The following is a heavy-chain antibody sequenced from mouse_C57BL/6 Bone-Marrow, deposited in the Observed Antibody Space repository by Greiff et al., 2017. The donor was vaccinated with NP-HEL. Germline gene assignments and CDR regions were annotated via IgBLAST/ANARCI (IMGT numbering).Heavy chain of an antibody. J-gene: IGHJ2*01. CDR1: GYTFTSYW. CDR2: IYPGSGST. V-gene: IGHV1-55*01. Sequence: QVQLQQPGAELVKPGASVKMSCKASGYTFTSYWITWVKQRPGQGLEWIGDIYPGSGSTNYNDKFKSKATLTVDTSSSTAYMQRSSLTAEDSAVDYCAGGGYDDDGRGYWGQGTTLTVSS. CDR3: AGGGYDDDGRGY. D-gene: IGHD2-4*01.